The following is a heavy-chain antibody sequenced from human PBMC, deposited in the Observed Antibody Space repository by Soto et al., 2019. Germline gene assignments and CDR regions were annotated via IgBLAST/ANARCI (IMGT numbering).Heavy chain of an antibody. D-gene: IGHD3-10*02. J-gene: IGHJ6*02. CDR2: ISAYNGNT. V-gene: IGHV1-18*01. CDR1: GYTFTSYG. Sequence: GASVKVSCKASGYTFTSYGISWVRQAPGQGLEWMGWISAYNGNTNYAQKLQGRVTMTTDTSTSTAYMELRSLRSDDTAVYYCARVVRGAQSYYYGMDVWGQGTTVTVSS. CDR3: ARVVRGAQSYYYGMDV.